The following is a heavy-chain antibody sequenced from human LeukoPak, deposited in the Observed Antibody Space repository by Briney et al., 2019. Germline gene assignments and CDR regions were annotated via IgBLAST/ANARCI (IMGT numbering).Heavy chain of an antibody. CDR1: GGTFSSYA. CDR2: IIPIFGTA. J-gene: IGHJ5*02. Sequence: SVKVSCKASGGTFSSYAISWVRQAPGQGLEWMGGIIPIFGTANYAQKFQGRVTMTRNTSISTAYMELSSLRSEDTAVYYCVRDSINYYDSSGYYPNWFDPWGQGTLVTVSS. CDR3: VRDSINYYDSSGYYPNWFDP. V-gene: IGHV1-69*05. D-gene: IGHD3-22*01.